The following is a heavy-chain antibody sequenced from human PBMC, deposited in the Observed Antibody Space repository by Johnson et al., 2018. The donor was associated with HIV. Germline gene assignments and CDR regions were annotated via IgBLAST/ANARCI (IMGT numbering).Heavy chain of an antibody. CDR2: ISYDGSNK. CDR3: AKDKSNAFDI. J-gene: IGHJ3*02. V-gene: IGHV3-30*18. Sequence: QVQLVESGGGVVQPGGSLRLSCAASGFTFSSYGMHWVRQAPGKGLEWVAVISYDGSNKYYADSVKGRFTISRDNSKNTLYLQMNSLRAEDTAVYYCAKDKSNAFDIWGQGTMVTVSS. CDR1: GFTFSSYG.